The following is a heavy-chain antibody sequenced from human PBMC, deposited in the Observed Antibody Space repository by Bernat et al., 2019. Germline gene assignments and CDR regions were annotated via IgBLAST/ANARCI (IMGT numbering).Heavy chain of an antibody. CDR1: GFMFSDYY. J-gene: IGHJ4*02. Sequence: EVHLVESGGGLVQPGGSLRLSCAASGFMFSDYYMDWVRQAPGKGLEWLGRINKGNSHTTEYAASVKGRFTVSRDDSRNSLFLQLNSLSAEDTAVYYCARSTSGSSLDYWGQGTLVTVSS. CDR3: ARSTSGSSLDY. V-gene: IGHV3-72*01. D-gene: IGHD3-22*01. CDR2: INKGNSHTT.